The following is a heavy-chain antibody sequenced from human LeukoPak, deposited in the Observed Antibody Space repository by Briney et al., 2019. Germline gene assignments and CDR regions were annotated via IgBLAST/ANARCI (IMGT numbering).Heavy chain of an antibody. Sequence: ASVKVSCKASGYTFNSYGISWVRQAPGQGLEWMGRINPNSGGTNYAQKFQGRVTMTRDTSINTAYMELSRLRSDDTAVYYCAGSLGYCTSNVCYLKYWGQGTLVTVSS. D-gene: IGHD2-8*01. CDR1: GYTFNSYG. CDR2: INPNSGGT. CDR3: AGSLGYCTSNVCYLKY. V-gene: IGHV1-2*02. J-gene: IGHJ4*02.